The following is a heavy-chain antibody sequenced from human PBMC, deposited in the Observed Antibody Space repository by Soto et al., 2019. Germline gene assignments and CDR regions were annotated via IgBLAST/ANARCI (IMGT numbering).Heavy chain of an antibody. CDR2: IYYSGST. Sequence: QLQLQESGPGLVKPSETLSLTCTVSGGSISSSSYYWGWIRQPPGKGLEWIGSIYYSGSTYYNPSLKSRVTISVDTSKNQFSLKLSSVTAADTAVYYCASLPLYCSSTSCYRGGYDYYYMDVWGKGTTVTVSS. J-gene: IGHJ6*03. D-gene: IGHD2-2*02. V-gene: IGHV4-39*01. CDR3: ASLPLYCSSTSCYRGGYDYYYMDV. CDR1: GGSISSSSYY.